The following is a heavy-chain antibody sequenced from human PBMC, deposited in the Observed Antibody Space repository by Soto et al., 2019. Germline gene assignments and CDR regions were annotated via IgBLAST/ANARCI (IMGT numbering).Heavy chain of an antibody. CDR2: ISDDGNNK. Sequence: QVQLVESGGGVVQPGRSLRLSCAASGFTFGNYTIHWVRQAPGKGLEWVAVISDDGNNKKYVDSVEGRFTISRDNSKNKRYLQMNTLRAEDTAVYYCARNYYPPESSHYWARSWFDPWGQGTLVTVSS. CDR3: ARNYYPPESSHYWARSWFDP. J-gene: IGHJ5*02. V-gene: IGHV3-30*04. CDR1: GFTFGNYT. D-gene: IGHD3-10*01.